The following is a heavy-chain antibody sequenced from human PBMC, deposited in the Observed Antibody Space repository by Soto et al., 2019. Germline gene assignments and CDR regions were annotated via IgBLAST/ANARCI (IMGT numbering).Heavy chain of an antibody. CDR1: GFTFSDYN. V-gene: IGHV3-48*02. Sequence: ESGGGLVQPGGSLRLSCAASGFTFSDYNMNWVRQAPGKGLEWVSYISSSTSTIYYGDSVKGRFTISRDNAKNSLFLQMNSLRDEDTAVYYCASTPAPLDCLLPFDEWGQGTLVTVSS. J-gene: IGHJ4*01. CDR2: ISSSTSTI. D-gene: IGHD3-3*01. CDR3: ASTPAPLDCLLPFDE.